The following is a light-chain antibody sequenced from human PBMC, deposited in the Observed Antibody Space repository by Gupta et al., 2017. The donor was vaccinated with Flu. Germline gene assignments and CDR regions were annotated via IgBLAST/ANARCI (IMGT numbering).Light chain of an antibody. CDR3: QVSDSSSDQQV. V-gene: IGLV3-21*02. J-gene: IGLJ3*02. CDR2: EDS. CDR1: NIGSKS. Sequence: SYVLTQPPSVSVAPGQTARITCEGNNIGSKSVHWYQQKPGQAPVLVVYEDSDRPSGIPEQFSGSNSGNKANLTISRVEGGDEADYYCQVSDSSSDQQVFGGGTKLTVL.